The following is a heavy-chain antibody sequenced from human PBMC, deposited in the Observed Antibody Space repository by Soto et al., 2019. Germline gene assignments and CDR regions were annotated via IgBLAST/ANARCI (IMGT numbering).Heavy chain of an antibody. D-gene: IGHD2-2*01. V-gene: IGHV3-23*01. Sequence: EVRLLESGGGLRQPGGALRLSCSASGFTFKNYAMTWVRQAPGKGLDWVSSISGSSASTYYADSVMGRFTSSRDNSKNTLYLQMNSLRAEETALYYCAKESYIVVVLSSGMDVWGQGTTVIVSS. CDR2: ISGSSAST. CDR1: GFTFKNYA. J-gene: IGHJ6*02. CDR3: AKESYIVVVLSSGMDV.